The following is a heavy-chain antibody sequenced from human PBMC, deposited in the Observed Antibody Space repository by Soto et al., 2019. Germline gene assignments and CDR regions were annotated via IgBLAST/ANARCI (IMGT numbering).Heavy chain of an antibody. CDR2: IYYSGST. J-gene: IGHJ4*02. CDR1: GGSISSYY. Sequence: PSETLSLTCTVSGGSISSYYWSWIRQPPGKGLEWIGYIYYSGSTNYNPSLKSRVTISVDTSKNQFSLKLSSVTAADTAVYYCARQVITFGGVIARWYFDYWGQGTRVTVSS. CDR3: ARQVITFGGVIARWYFDY. V-gene: IGHV4-59*01. D-gene: IGHD3-16*02.